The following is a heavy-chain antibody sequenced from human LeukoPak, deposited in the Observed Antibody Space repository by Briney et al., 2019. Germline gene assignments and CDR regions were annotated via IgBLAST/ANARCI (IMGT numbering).Heavy chain of an antibody. CDR2: ISSSGTTI. V-gene: IGHV3-48*04. CDR1: GSTFSSHT. D-gene: IGHD4/OR15-4a*01. J-gene: IGHJ3*02. CDR3: ARGLGVTMVTKDSFDI. Sequence: GGSLRLSCAASGSTFSSHTMNWVRQAPGKGLEWVSYISSSGTTIYYADSVKGRFTISRDNAKNSLYLQMNSLRAEDTAVYYCARGLGVTMVTKDSFDIWGQGTMVTVSS.